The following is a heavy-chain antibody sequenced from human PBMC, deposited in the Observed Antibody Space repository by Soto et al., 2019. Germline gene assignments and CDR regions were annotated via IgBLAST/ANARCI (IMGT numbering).Heavy chain of an antibody. CDR1: GFTFSTYW. D-gene: IGHD3-22*01. V-gene: IGHV3-20*04. J-gene: IGHJ3*02. CDR2: INWNGGST. CDR3: AREASSGYYYDAFDI. Sequence: AGGSLRLSCAASGFTFSTYWMSWVRRAPGKGLEWVSGINWNGGSTGYADSVKGRFTISRDNAKNPLYLQMNSLRAEDTALYYCAREASSGYYYDAFDIWGQGTMVTVSS.